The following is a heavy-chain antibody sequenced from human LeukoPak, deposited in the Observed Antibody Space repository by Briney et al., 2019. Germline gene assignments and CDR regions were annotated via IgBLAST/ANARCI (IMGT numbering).Heavy chain of an antibody. J-gene: IGHJ5*02. Sequence: SETLSLTCAVFDWSFIGYYWSWIPQLPGKGLDWIGEINHSGSTKYNPSLKSRVTISLDTSENQFSLKMSSVTAADTAVYYCARAPGPYYYDSSGYSPYNWFDPWGQGTLVTDSS. CDR2: INHSGST. CDR1: DWSFIGYY. V-gene: IGHV4-34*01. CDR3: ARAPGPYYYDSSGYSPYNWFDP. D-gene: IGHD3-22*01.